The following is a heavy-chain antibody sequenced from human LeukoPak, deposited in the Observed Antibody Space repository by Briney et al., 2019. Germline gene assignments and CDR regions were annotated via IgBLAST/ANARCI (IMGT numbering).Heavy chain of an antibody. Sequence: RPGGSLRLSCAASGFTFSSYGMHWVRQAPGKGLEWVAVISYDGSNKYYADSVKGRLTISRDNSKNTLYLQMNSLRAEDTAVYYCAKEGYYYDSSGYYFDYWGQGTLVTVSS. CDR2: ISYDGSNK. D-gene: IGHD3-22*01. J-gene: IGHJ4*02. V-gene: IGHV3-30*18. CDR3: AKEGYYYDSSGYYFDY. CDR1: GFTFSSYG.